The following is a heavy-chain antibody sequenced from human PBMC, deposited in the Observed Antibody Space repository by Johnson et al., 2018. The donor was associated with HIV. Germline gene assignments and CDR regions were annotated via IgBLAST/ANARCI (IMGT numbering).Heavy chain of an antibody. D-gene: IGHD2-15*01. Sequence: QVQLVESGGGVVQPGGSLRLSCAASGFTFSSYGMHWVRQAPGKGLEWVAVIWYDGSNKYYADSVKGRFTISRDNSKNTLYLQMNSLRAEDTAVYYCARVSRYCSGGSCLDAFDIWGQGTMVTVSS. V-gene: IGHV3-33*01. CDR3: ARVSRYCSGGSCLDAFDI. CDR1: GFTFSSYG. CDR2: IWYDGSNK. J-gene: IGHJ3*02.